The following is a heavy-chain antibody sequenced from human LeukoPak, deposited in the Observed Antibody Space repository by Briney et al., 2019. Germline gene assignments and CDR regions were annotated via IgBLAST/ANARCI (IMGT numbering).Heavy chain of an antibody. CDR2: IIPIFGTA. D-gene: IGHD3-10*01. CDR1: GYIFTNYG. CDR3: ARTYYYGSGSYYSSKSYYFDY. V-gene: IGHV1-69*05. Sequence: SVKVSCKASGYIFTNYGINWVRQAPGQGLEWMGGIIPIFGTANYAQKFQGRVTITTDESTSTAYMELSSLRSEDTAVYYCARTYYYGSGSYYSSKSYYFDYWGQGTLVTVSS. J-gene: IGHJ4*02.